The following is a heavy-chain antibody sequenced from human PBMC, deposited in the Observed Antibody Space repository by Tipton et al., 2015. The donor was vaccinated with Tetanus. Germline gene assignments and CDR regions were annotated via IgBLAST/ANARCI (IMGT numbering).Heavy chain of an antibody. D-gene: IGHD3-10*01. V-gene: IGHV1-69*01. Sequence: QLVQSGAEVKKPGSSVKVSCKASGGPFSEYGFAWVRQAPGQGLEYMGGIIPGFGTASYAQNFQGRVTITADESTNAVHLEFFSLRSGDTAVYYCAAEDYYGSGSYSSWGQGTLVTVSS. J-gene: IGHJ5*02. CDR1: GGPFSEYG. CDR2: IIPGFGTA. CDR3: AAEDYYGSGSYSS.